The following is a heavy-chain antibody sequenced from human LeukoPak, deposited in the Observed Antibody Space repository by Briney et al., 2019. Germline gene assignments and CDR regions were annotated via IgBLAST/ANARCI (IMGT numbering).Heavy chain of an antibody. J-gene: IGHJ6*02. CDR3: ARVLGYDILTGYYSVGGMDV. CDR2: MNPNSGNT. V-gene: IGHV1-8*01. CDR1: GYTFTSCD. Sequence: GASVKVSCKASGYTFTSCDINWVRQATGQGLEWMGWMNPNSGNTGYAQKFQGRVTMTRNTSISTAYMELSSLRSEDTAVYYCARVLGYDILTGYYSVGGMDVWGQGTTVTVSS. D-gene: IGHD3-9*01.